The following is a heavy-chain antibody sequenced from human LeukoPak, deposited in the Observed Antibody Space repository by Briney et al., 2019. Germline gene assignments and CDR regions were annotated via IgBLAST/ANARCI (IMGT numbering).Heavy chain of an antibody. Sequence: PGRSLRLSCAASGFTFSTYVIHWVRQAPGKGLDWVAVMSFDGKNTYYADSVKGRFTVSRDNSKNTLYLQMNSLGPEDTAVYYCAREGFYGSGSSPTFYFDYWGQGTLVTVSS. J-gene: IGHJ4*02. CDR3: AREGFYGSGSSPTFYFDY. CDR2: MSFDGKNT. D-gene: IGHD3-10*01. CDR1: GFTFSTYV. V-gene: IGHV3-30*04.